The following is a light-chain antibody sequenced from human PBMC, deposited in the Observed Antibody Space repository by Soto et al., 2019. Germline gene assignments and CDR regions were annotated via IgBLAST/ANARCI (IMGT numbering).Light chain of an antibody. CDR2: GAS. J-gene: IGKJ1*01. CDR1: ESVSSSS. Sequence: EIVLTQSPGTLSLTPGERATLSCRASESVSSSSLVWYKQRPGQAPRLLMSGASTRATGTPDRFSGGGSGTDFTLTISSLEPEDSAVYYCQQYDTSPETFGQGTKVEIK. V-gene: IGKV3-20*01. CDR3: QQYDTSPET.